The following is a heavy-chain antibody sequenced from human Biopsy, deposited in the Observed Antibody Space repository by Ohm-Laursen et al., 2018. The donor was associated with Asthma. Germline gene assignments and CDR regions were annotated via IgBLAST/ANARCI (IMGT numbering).Heavy chain of an antibody. J-gene: IGHJ3*02. D-gene: IGHD3-9*01. Sequence: EASVKVSCKASGYTFSNFAIHWVRQAPGHRLEWMGWINAANGNTKYSQKFQGRLTISRDTSASTAYMDLSSLRSEDTAVYYCARTYFDFLTGQVHDAFAMWGQGTMVPVSS. CDR1: GYTFSNFA. CDR2: INAANGNT. CDR3: ARTYFDFLTGQVHDAFAM. V-gene: IGHV1-3*01.